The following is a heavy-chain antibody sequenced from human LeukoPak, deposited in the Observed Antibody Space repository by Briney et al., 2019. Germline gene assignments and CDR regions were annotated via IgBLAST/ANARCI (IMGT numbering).Heavy chain of an antibody. CDR3: ARHEYSGSYYGLSWFDP. CDR2: LYYGGST. Sequence: SETLSLTCTVSGGSISSSGYYWGWIRQPPGKGLEWIASLYYGGSTYYNPSLKSRVTISVDTSKNQLSLKLSSLTAADTAVYYCARHEYSGSYYGLSWFDPWGQGTLVTVSS. D-gene: IGHD1-26*01. V-gene: IGHV4-39*01. J-gene: IGHJ5*02. CDR1: GGSISSSGYY.